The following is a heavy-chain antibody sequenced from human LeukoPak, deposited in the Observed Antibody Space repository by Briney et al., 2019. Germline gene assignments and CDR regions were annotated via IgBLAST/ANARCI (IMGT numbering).Heavy chain of an antibody. J-gene: IGHJ4*02. Sequence: SRTLSLTCTVSGGSISSGDSSWSWIRQPPGKGLEWIGYIYYSGSAYYNPSLKSRVTISVDTSKNQFSLKLSSVSAADTAVYYCAGDCTSCFGHSPFEYWGQGTLITVSS. V-gene: IGHV4-30-4*01. CDR3: AGDCTSCFGHSPFEY. D-gene: IGHD2-2*01. CDR2: IYYSGSA. CDR1: GGSISSGDSS.